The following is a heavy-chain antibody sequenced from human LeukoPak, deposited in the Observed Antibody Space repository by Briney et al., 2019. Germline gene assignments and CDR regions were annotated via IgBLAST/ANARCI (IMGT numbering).Heavy chain of an antibody. Sequence: PSETLSLTCAVYGGSFSGYYWSWIRQPPGKGLEWIGEINHSGSTNYNPSLKSRVTISVDTSKNQFSLKLSSVTAADTAVYYCARHGIGSGWSGPFGYYFDYWGQGTLVTVSS. D-gene: IGHD6-19*01. CDR3: ARHGIGSGWSGPFGYYFDY. V-gene: IGHV4-34*01. CDR2: INHSGST. CDR1: GGSFSGYY. J-gene: IGHJ4*02.